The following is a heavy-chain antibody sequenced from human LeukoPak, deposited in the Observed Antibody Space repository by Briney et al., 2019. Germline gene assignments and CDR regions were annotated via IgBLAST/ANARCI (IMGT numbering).Heavy chain of an antibody. J-gene: IGHJ4*02. CDR2: ISGSGGGT. Sequence: GGSLRLSCVGSGFTFSSHWMSWVRQAPGKGLEWVSGISGSGGGTYYADSVKGRFTISRDDSKNTLYLQMSSLRVEDTAVYYCARGRIGPDYWGQGTLVTVSS. V-gene: IGHV3-23*01. D-gene: IGHD2-15*01. CDR1: GFTFSSHW. CDR3: ARGRIGPDY.